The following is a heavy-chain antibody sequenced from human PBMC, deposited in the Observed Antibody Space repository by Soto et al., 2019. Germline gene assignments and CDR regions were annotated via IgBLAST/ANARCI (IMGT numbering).Heavy chain of an antibody. V-gene: IGHV1-18*01. D-gene: IGHD6-13*01. CDR1: GYIFSRYG. CDR2: ISGYNGNT. Sequence: QVKLVQSGPEVRKPGASVKVSCKASGYIFSRYGISWVRQAPGQGLEWMGWISGYNGNTKFGERVQGRVNVTTDTSTSTAYMELRSLRSDDTAVYYCAREAAAERNYYGLDVWGQGTTVIVSS. J-gene: IGHJ6*02. CDR3: AREAAAERNYYGLDV.